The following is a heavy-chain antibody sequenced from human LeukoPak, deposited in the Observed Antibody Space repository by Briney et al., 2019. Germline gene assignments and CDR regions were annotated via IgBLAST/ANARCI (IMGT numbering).Heavy chain of an antibody. V-gene: IGHV3-53*01. CDR2: IYSGGST. Sequence: GGSLRLSCAASGFTVSSNYMSWVRQAPGKGLEWVSVIYSGGSTYYADSVKGRFTISRDNSKNTLYLQMNSLRAEDTAVYYCARGTPRFPRDYWGQGTLVTVSS. J-gene: IGHJ4*02. CDR3: ARGTPRFPRDY. CDR1: GFTVSSNY. D-gene: IGHD1-1*01.